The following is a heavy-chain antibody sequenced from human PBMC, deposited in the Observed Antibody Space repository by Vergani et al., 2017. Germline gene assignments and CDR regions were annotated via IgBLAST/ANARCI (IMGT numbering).Heavy chain of an antibody. Sequence: QVQLQESGPGLVKPSQTLSLTCTVSGGSISSGDYYWSWIRQPPGKGLEWIGYIYYSGSTYYNPSLKSRVTISVDTSKNQFSLKLSSVTAADTAVYYCARRIVVVTAKRGYYFDYWGQGTLVTVSS. J-gene: IGHJ4*02. V-gene: IGHV4-30-4*08. CDR1: GGSISSGDYY. CDR3: ARRIVVVTAKRGYYFDY. CDR2: IYYSGST. D-gene: IGHD2-21*02.